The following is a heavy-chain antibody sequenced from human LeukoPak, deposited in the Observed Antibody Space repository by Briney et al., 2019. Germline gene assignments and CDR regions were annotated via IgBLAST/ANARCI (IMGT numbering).Heavy chain of an antibody. CDR1: GFTFTSYS. J-gene: IGHJ4*02. CDR3: ARKAQYNGHYPLDY. CDR2: TSDRGDYT. D-gene: IGHD1-7*01. Sequence: GGSLRLSCAASGFTFTSYSMSWVRQAPGKGLEWVSGTSDRGDYTYYADSVKGRFTLSRDSSKNTLFLQMNSLRAEDTALYFCARKAQYNGHYPLDYWGQGTLVTVSS. V-gene: IGHV3-23*01.